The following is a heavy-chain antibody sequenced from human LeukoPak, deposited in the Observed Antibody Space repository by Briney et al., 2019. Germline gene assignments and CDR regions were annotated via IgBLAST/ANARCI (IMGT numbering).Heavy chain of an antibody. CDR1: GGSINNYY. CDR2: IYTRGST. V-gene: IGHV4-4*07. D-gene: IGHD2-15*01. Sequence: PSETLSLTCTVSGGSINNYYWSWIRQPAGKGLEWIGRIYTRGSTNYNPSLKGRVTMSLDTSKNQFSVKLSSVPAADTAVYYCARGRYCSADICSGGDAFDIWGQGTMVSVSS. J-gene: IGHJ3*02. CDR3: ARGRYCSADICSGGDAFDI.